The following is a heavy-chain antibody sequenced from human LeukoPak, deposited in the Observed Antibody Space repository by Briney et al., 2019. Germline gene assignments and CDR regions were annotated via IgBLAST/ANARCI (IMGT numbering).Heavy chain of an antibody. Sequence: SQTLSLTCAVSGDSFSSNSAAWNWLRQSPSRGLEGLGRTYYRSKWYNDYAATVKSRITINPDTSKNQLSLQLNSVTPEDTAVYYCARAEPTSVFVIWGQGTMVTVSS. CDR1: GDSFSSNSAA. CDR3: ARAEPTSVFVI. J-gene: IGHJ3*02. D-gene: IGHD1-26*01. V-gene: IGHV6-1*01. CDR2: TYYRSKWYN.